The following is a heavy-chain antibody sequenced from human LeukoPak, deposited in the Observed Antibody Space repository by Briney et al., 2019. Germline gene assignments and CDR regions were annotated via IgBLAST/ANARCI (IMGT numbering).Heavy chain of an antibody. J-gene: IGHJ4*02. Sequence: GGSLRLSCAASGFTFSSDWMHWVRQAPGKGLVWVSRINSDGSSTAYADSVKGRFTISRDNAKNTLFLQMNSLRAEDTAVYYCARDFYTNYYHSSGDDFDFWGQGTLVTVSS. CDR2: INSDGSST. CDR1: GFTFSSDW. CDR3: ARDFYTNYYHSSGDDFDF. V-gene: IGHV3-74*01. D-gene: IGHD3-22*01.